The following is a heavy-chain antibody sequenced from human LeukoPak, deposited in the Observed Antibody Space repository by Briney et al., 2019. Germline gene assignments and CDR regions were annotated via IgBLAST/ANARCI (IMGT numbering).Heavy chain of an antibody. Sequence: PSETLSLTCTVSGGSISSYYWSWIRQPPGKGLEWIGYIYYSGSTNYNPSLKSRVTISVDTSKNQFSLKLSSVTAADTAVYYCARDVPYGSGSIDWGQGTLVTVSS. D-gene: IGHD3-10*01. J-gene: IGHJ4*02. CDR3: ARDVPYGSGSID. CDR1: GGSISSYY. CDR2: IYYSGST. V-gene: IGHV4-59*01.